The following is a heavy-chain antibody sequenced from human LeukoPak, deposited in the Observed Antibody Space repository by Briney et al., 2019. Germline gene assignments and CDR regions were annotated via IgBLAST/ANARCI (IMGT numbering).Heavy chain of an antibody. Sequence: ASVKVSCKASGYTFIGYYMHWVRQAPGQGLEWMGWINPNSGGTNYAQKFQGRVTMTRDTSISTAYMELSRLRSDDTAVYYCARVGLLIGSGSFLAYWGQGTLVTVSS. CDR3: ARVGLLIGSGSFLAY. J-gene: IGHJ4*02. CDR2: INPNSGGT. D-gene: IGHD3-10*02. V-gene: IGHV1-2*02. CDR1: GYTFIGYY.